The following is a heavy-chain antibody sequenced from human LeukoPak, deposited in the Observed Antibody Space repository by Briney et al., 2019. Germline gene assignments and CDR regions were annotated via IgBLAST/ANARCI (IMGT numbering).Heavy chain of an antibody. D-gene: IGHD2-2*01. CDR1: GYTFTNYY. CDR2: IIPIFGTA. V-gene: IGHV1-69*05. J-gene: IGHJ3*02. Sequence: GASVKVSCKASGYTFTNYYIHWVRQAPGQGLEWMGGIIPIFGTANYAQKFQGRVTITTDESTSTAYMELSSLRSEDTAVYYCASDLGYCSSTSCYPYAFDIWGQGTMVTVSS. CDR3: ASDLGYCSSTSCYPYAFDI.